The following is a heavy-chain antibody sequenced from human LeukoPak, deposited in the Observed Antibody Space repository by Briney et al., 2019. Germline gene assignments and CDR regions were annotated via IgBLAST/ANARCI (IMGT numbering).Heavy chain of an antibody. Sequence: GGSLRLSCAASGFTFSSYAMHWVRQAPGKGLEWVAGISYDGSNKYYADSVKGRFTISRDNSKNTLYLQMNSLRAEDTAVYYCARDPDSSGPSYFDYWGQGTLVTVSS. D-gene: IGHD3-22*01. CDR3: ARDPDSSGPSYFDY. V-gene: IGHV3-30-3*01. CDR2: ISYDGSNK. CDR1: GFTFSSYA. J-gene: IGHJ4*02.